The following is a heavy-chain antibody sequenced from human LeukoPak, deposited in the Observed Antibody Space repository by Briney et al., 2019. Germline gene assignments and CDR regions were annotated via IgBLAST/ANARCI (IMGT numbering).Heavy chain of an antibody. J-gene: IGHJ4*02. V-gene: IGHV4-59*01. CDR1: GGSISSYY. CDR3: ARDRAAAGTGGFDY. D-gene: IGHD6-13*01. CDR2: IYYSGST. Sequence: HPSETLSLTCTVSGGSISSYYWSWIRQPPGKGLEWIGYIYYSGSTNYNPSLKSRVTISVDTSKNQFSLKLSSVTAADTAVYYCARDRAAAGTGGFDYWGQGTLVTVSS.